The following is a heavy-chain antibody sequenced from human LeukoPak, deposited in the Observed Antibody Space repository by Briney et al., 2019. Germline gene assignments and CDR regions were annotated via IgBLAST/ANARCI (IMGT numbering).Heavy chain of an antibody. D-gene: IGHD3-22*01. CDR2: IKSKTDGGTT. V-gene: IGHV3-15*01. Sequence: GGSLRLSCAASGFTFSNAWMSWVRQAPGKGLEWVGRIKSKTDGGTTDYAAPVKGRFTISRDDSKNTLYLQMNSLKTEDTAVYYCTTDTVTYHYDKPLDYWGQGTLVTVSS. J-gene: IGHJ4*02. CDR3: TTDTVTYHYDKPLDY. CDR1: GFTFSNAW.